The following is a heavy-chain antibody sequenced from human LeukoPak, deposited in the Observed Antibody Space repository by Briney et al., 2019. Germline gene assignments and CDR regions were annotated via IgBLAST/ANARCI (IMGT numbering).Heavy chain of an antibody. CDR1: GFTFSSYG. J-gene: IGHJ4*02. V-gene: IGHV3-30*18. CDR2: ISYDGSNK. Sequence: PGGSLRLSCAASGFTFSSYGMHWVRQAPGKGLEWVAVISYDGSNKYYADSVKGRFTISRDNYKNTLYLQMNSLRAEDTAVYYCAKSLYDFWSGYVDYWGQGTLVTVSS. CDR3: AKSLYDFWSGYVDY. D-gene: IGHD3-3*01.